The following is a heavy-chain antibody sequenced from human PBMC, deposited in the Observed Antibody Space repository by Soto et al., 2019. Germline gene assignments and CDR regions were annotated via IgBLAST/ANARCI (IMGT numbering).Heavy chain of an antibody. CDR3: TSTKYDSSAYYYWYLGL. D-gene: IGHD3-22*01. V-gene: IGHV1-69*06. CDR1: EDTFRNYA. Sequence: QVELVQAGAEVKKPGSSVKVSCQASEDTFRNYAINWVRQAPGQGLEWMGGIIPIFGTANYAKKFQDRVTITADTSANTVYLELSSLRSEDTAVYYCTSTKYDSSAYYYWYLGLWGRGTLVTVSS. J-gene: IGHJ2*01. CDR2: IIPIFGTA.